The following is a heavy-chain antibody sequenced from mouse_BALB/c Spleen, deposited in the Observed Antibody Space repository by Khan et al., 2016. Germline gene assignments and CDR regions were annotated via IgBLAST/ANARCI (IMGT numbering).Heavy chain of an antibody. V-gene: IGHV3-8*02. CDR2: ISYSGST. Sequence: EVQLQESGPSLVKPSQTLSLTCSVTGDSITSGYWNWIRKFPGNKLEYMVYISYSGSTYYNPSLKSRISITRDTSKNQYYLQLNSVTTEDTATYYCARDYCSSYYAMDYWGQGTSVTVSS. J-gene: IGHJ4*01. CDR3: ARDYCSSYYAMDY. D-gene: IGHD1-1*01. CDR1: GDSITSGY.